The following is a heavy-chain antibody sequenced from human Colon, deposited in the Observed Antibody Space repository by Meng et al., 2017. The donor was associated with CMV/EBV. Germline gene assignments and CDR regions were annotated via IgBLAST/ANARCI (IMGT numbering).Heavy chain of an antibody. D-gene: IGHD6-19*01. V-gene: IGHV3-11*04. Sequence: GGSLRLSCTASDITFSEYYMNWIRQAPGKRLEWISYISSSTSTIYYADSVKGRFTISRDDAKNLLFLQMNSLRDEDTAVYYCAGSRGWARPPEFWGQGTLVTVSS. J-gene: IGHJ1*01. CDR3: AGSRGWARPPEF. CDR1: DITFSEYY. CDR2: ISSSTSTI.